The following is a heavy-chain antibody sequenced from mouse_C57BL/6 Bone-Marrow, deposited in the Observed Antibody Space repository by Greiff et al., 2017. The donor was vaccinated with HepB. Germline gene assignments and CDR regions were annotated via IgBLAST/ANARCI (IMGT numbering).Heavy chain of an antibody. Sequence: VQGVESGAELVKPGASVKMSCKASGYTFTTYPIEWMKQNHGKSLEWIGNFHPYNDDTKYNEKFKGKATLTVEKSSSTVYLELSRLTSDDSAVYYCARTVYYGSSRWYFDVWGTGTTVTVSS. D-gene: IGHD1-1*01. CDR1: GYTFTTYP. CDR3: ARTVYYGSSRWYFDV. J-gene: IGHJ1*03. V-gene: IGHV1-47*01. CDR2: FHPYNDDT.